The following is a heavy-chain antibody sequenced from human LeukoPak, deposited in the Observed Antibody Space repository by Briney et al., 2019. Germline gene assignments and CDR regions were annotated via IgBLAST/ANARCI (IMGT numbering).Heavy chain of an antibody. J-gene: IGHJ4*02. D-gene: IGHD3-10*01. CDR1: GFIFSNYG. CDR3: AKDFGYDSGTYFES. V-gene: IGHV3-30*18. Sequence: GGSLRLSCAASGFIFSNYGMHWVRQAPGKGLEWVAVMSYDGSNNYYADSVKGRFTISRDNSKNTLFLQMNSLRAEDTAVYYCAKDFGYDSGTYFESWGQGTLVTVSS. CDR2: MSYDGSNN.